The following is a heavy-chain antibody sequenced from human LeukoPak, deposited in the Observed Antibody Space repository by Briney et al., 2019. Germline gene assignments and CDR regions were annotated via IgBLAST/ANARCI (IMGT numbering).Heavy chain of an antibody. D-gene: IGHD2-15*01. J-gene: IGHJ4*02. CDR2: ISSSSSTI. Sequence: GGSLRLSCAASGFTFSSYSMNWVRQAPGKGLEWVSYISSSSSTIYYADSVKGRFTISRDNAKNSLYLQMNSLRAEDTAVYYCARDGHCYGGSCFSDYWGQGTLVTVSS. CDR1: GFTFSSYS. CDR3: ARDGHCYGGSCFSDY. V-gene: IGHV3-48*04.